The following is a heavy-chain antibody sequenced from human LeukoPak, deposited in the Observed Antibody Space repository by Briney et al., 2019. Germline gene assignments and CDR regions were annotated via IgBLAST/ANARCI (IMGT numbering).Heavy chain of an antibody. Sequence: AGGSLRLSCAASGFTFSSYAMSWVRQAPGKGLEWVSAISGSGGSTYYADSVKGRFTISRDNSKNTLYLQMNSLRAEDTAVYYCAKDVVYYDFWSGYYQYNWFDPWGQGTLVTVSS. D-gene: IGHD3-3*01. CDR2: ISGSGGST. V-gene: IGHV3-23*01. CDR1: GFTFSSYA. J-gene: IGHJ5*02. CDR3: AKDVVYYDFWSGYYQYNWFDP.